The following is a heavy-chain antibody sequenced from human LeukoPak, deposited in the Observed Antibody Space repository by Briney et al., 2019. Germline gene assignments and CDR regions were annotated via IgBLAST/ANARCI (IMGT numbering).Heavy chain of an antibody. CDR2: INPSGTRT. D-gene: IGHD3-10*01. Sequence: ASVKVSCKASGYTLTNYYMHWVRQAPGQGLEWLGVINPSGTRTKYAQKFQGRVTMTRDMSTSTVYMELSSLRSEDTAVYYCAREVTMVRGIGAFDIWGQGTMVTVSS. J-gene: IGHJ3*02. CDR3: AREVTMVRGIGAFDI. V-gene: IGHV1-46*01. CDR1: GYTLTNYY.